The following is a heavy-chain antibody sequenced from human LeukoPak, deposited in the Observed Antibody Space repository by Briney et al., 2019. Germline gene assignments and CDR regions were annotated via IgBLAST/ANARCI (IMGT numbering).Heavy chain of an antibody. CDR1: GYTFSSYG. J-gene: IGHJ4*02. V-gene: IGHV1-18*01. D-gene: IGHD3-22*01. CDR3: AREETNYYDSSGYFYYFDY. Sequence: ASVKVSCKASGYTFSSYGISWVRQAPGQGLEWMGWISAYNGNTNYAQKLQGRVTMTTDTSTSPAYMELRSLRSDDTAVYYCAREETNYYDSSGYFYYFDYWGQGTLVTVSS. CDR2: ISAYNGNT.